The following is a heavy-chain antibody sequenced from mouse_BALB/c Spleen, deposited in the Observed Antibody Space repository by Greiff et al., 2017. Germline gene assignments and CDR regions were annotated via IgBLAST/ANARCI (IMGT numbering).Heavy chain of an antibody. D-gene: IGHD2-4*01. CDR2: ISSGGSYT. CDR3: ARHNGMITTSWFAY. J-gene: IGHJ3*01. CDR1: GFTFSSHA. Sequence: EVHLVESGGGLVKPGGSLKLSCAASGFTFSSHAMSWVRQTPEKRLEWVATISSGGSYTYYPDSVKGRFTISRDNAKNTLYLQMSSLRSEDTAMYYCARHNGMITTSWFAYWGQGTLVTVSA. V-gene: IGHV5-9-3*01.